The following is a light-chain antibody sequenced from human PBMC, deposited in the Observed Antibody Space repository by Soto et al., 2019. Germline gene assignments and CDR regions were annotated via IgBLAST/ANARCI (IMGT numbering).Light chain of an antibody. CDR2: LETSGSY. Sequence: QPVLTQSSSASASLGSSVKLTCTLSSGHTTYIIAWHQQQPGKAPRYLMKLETSGSYNKGSGVPDRFSGSSSGADRYLTISSLQSEDEADYYCQTWGTGFQVFAGGTKLTVL. J-gene: IGLJ3*02. CDR3: QTWGTGFQV. V-gene: IGLV4-60*03. CDR1: SGHTTYI.